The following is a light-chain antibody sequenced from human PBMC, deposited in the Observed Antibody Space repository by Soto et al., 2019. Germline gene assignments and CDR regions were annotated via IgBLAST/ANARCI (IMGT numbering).Light chain of an antibody. Sequence: EIVMTQSPATLSVSXXEXATVSCRASQSVYSNLAWCQQKPGQAPRLVIYGTSTRTTGDPAKFSASRSGTEFTLTISSLQSEDSAVYYCQQYDIWPSTFGQGTKVEIK. J-gene: IGKJ1*01. V-gene: IGKV3-15*01. CDR3: QQYDIWPST. CDR1: QSVYSN. CDR2: GTS.